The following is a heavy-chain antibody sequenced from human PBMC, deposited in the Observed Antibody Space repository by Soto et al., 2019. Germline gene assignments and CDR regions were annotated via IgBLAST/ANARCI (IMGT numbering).Heavy chain of an antibody. CDR1: GGTFSSYT. J-gene: IGHJ4*02. Sequence: SVKVSCKASGGTFSSYTISWVRQAPGQGLEWMGRIIPILGIANYAQKFQGRVTITADKSTSTAYMELSSLRSEDTAVYYCTSVPSGSYYSFDYWGQGTLVTVSS. CDR2: IIPILGIA. CDR3: TSVPSGSYYSFDY. V-gene: IGHV1-69*02. D-gene: IGHD1-26*01.